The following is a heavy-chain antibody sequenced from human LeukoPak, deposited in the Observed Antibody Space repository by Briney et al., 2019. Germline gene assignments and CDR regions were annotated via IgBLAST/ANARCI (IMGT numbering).Heavy chain of an antibody. CDR1: GFTLSTYA. CDR3: ARGTLKAAATDFDY. Sequence: GGSLRLSCVVSGFTLSTYAMSWVRQAPGKGLQWVSAISGSGGFTYYADSVKGRFTISRDNSKNTLYLQMNSLRAEDTAVYYCARGTLKAAATDFDYWGQGTLVTVSS. V-gene: IGHV3-23*01. J-gene: IGHJ4*02. CDR2: ISGSGGFT. D-gene: IGHD6-13*01.